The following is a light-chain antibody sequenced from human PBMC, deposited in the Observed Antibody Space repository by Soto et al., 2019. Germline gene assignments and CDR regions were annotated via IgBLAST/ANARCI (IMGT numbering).Light chain of an antibody. CDR1: PVINNY. CDR3: QQYESLPLP. CDR2: DAS. Sequence: DIQMTQSPASLSASVGDRVTITCQASPVINNYLNWYQQKPGKAPKLLIFDASILETGVPSRFSGSGSGTHVTFTISSLQPEDIGTYYCQQYESLPLPFGQGTRLEIK. J-gene: IGKJ5*01. V-gene: IGKV1-33*01.